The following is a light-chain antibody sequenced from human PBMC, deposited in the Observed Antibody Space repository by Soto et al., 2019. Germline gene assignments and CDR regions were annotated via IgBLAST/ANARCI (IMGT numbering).Light chain of an antibody. J-gene: IGKJ3*01. V-gene: IGKV1-33*01. CDR1: QDISNY. Sequence: DIQMTQSPSPLSASVGDTVTITCQASQDISNYLNWFQQKPGKAPQLLIYDASNLETGVPSRFSGSGSGTYFSLSIRSLQPEDFATYYCQQYDDLPPFSFGPGTKVDSK. CDR2: DAS. CDR3: QQYDDLPPFS.